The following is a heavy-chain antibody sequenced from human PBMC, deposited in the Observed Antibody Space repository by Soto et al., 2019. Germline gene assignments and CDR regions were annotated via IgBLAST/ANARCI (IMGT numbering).Heavy chain of an antibody. CDR1: GFTFSSYA. D-gene: IGHD3-3*01. Sequence: GGSLRLSCAASGFTFSSYAMSWVRQAPGKGLEWVSAISGSGGSTYYADSVKGRFTISRDNSKNTLYLQMNSLRAEDTAVYYCANRGAIFGVVTNVDPDYYYYGMDVWGQGTTVTVSS. CDR2: ISGSGGST. J-gene: IGHJ6*02. CDR3: ANRGAIFGVVTNVDPDYYYYGMDV. V-gene: IGHV3-23*01.